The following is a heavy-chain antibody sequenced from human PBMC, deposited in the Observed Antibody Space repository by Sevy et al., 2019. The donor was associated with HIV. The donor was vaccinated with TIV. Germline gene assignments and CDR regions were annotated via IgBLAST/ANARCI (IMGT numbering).Heavy chain of an antibody. V-gene: IGHV3-48*02. CDR3: VRDTQFGFDY. Sequence: GGSLRFSCVASGFRFSDEPMNWVRQDPGKGLEWISNIRSDSSVMSYADTVRGRFTVSRDNARNSLSLQLNSLRDEDTALYYCVRDTQFGFDYWGQGTLVTVSS. CDR1: GFRFSDEP. D-gene: IGHD3-16*01. J-gene: IGHJ4*02. CDR2: IRSDSSVM.